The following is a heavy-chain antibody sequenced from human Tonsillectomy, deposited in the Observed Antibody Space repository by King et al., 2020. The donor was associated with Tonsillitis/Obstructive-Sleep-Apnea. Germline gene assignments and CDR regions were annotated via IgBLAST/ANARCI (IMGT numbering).Heavy chain of an antibody. CDR3: AKDKEVGPRYYYMDV. V-gene: IGHV3-9*01. CDR1: GFTFDDYA. Sequence: VQLVESGGGLVQPGRSLRLSCAASGFTFDDYAMHWVRQAPGKGLEWVSGISWNSGTIGYADSVKGRFTISRDNAKNSLYLQMNSLRVEDTALYYCAKDKEVGPRYYYMDVWGKGTTVTVSS. CDR2: ISWNSGTI. D-gene: IGHD1-26*01. J-gene: IGHJ6*03.